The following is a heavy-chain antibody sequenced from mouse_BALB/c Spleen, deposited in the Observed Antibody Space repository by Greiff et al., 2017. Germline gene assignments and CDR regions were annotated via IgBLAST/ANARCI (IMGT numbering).Heavy chain of an antibody. D-gene: IGHD4-1*01. CDR3: ARGRIGRGFAY. J-gene: IGHJ3*01. CDR2: ISDGGSYT. Sequence: DVKLVESGGGLVKPGGSLKLSCAASGFTFSDYYMYWVRQTPGKRLEWVATISDGGSYTYYPDSVKGRFTISRDNAKNNLYLQMSSLKSEDTAMYYCARGRIGRGFAYWGQGTLVTVSA. V-gene: IGHV5-4*02. CDR1: GFTFSDYY.